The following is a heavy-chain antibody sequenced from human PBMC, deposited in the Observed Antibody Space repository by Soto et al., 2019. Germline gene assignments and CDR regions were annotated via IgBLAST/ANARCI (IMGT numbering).Heavy chain of an antibody. CDR1: GFTFSSYE. Sequence: GGSLRLSCAASGFTFSSYEMNWVRQAPGKGLEWVSYIRSSGSTIYYADSVKCPFTISRDNAKNSLYPQMNSLRAEDTAVYSCAREVRDILTGHDAFEIWGPGTTVTVS. V-gene: IGHV3-48*03. D-gene: IGHD3-9*01. CDR3: AREVRDILTGHDAFEI. CDR2: IRSSGSTI. J-gene: IGHJ3*02.